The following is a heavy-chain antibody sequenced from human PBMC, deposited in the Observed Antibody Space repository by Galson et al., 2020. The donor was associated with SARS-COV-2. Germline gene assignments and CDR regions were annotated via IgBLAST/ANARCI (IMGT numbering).Heavy chain of an antibody. CDR1: GFTVRGSY. Sequence: GESLKISCAASGFTVRGSYMTWVRQAPGKGLEWVSVLYTYGTTYYADSVKGRFTISRDNSKNTLYLQMNSLRVEDTALYYCARKTCGGACFSGYYFDYWGQGTLVTVSP. V-gene: IGHV3-53*01. D-gene: IGHD2-21*01. J-gene: IGHJ4*02. CDR3: ARKTCGGACFSGYYFDY. CDR2: LYTYGTT.